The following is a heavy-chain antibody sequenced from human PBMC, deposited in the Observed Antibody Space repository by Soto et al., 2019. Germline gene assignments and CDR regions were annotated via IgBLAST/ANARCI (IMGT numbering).Heavy chain of an antibody. J-gene: IGHJ6*02. CDR1: GFTFSSYD. Sequence: LRLFCAASGFTFSSYDMHWVRQATGKGLEWVSAIDSAGDTFYPGSVKGRFTISRENCKDSLYLQMNSLRAEDTAVYYCARGYCSGGSCYYYYYGMDVWGQGTTVTVSS. CDR3: ARGYCSGGSCYYYYYGMDV. CDR2: IDSAGDT. D-gene: IGHD2-15*01. V-gene: IGHV3-13*01.